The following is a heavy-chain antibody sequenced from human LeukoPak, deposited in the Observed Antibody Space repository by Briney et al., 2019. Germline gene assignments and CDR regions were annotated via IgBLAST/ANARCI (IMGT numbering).Heavy chain of an antibody. D-gene: IGHD2-21*02. CDR3: ARDPCGGDCYSAFDY. J-gene: IGHJ4*02. Sequence: SETLSLTCTVSGGSISRSTYYWGWIRQPPGKGLEWIGSIYYSGSTYYNPSLKSRVTISVDTSKNQFSLRLSSVTAADTAVYYCARDPCGGDCYSAFDYWGQGTLVTVSS. CDR1: GGSISRSTYY. V-gene: IGHV4-39*07. CDR2: IYYSGST.